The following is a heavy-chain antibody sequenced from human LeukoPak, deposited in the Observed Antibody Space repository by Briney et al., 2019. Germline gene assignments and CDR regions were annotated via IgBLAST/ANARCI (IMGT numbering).Heavy chain of an antibody. J-gene: IGHJ4*02. Sequence: ASVKVSCKASGYTFTSYGISWVRQAPGQGLEWMGWISAYNGNTNYAQKLQGRVTMTTDTSTSTAYMELSSLRSEDTAVYYCARDTFSRAGYSFDYWGQGTLVTVSS. D-gene: IGHD3-16*01. V-gene: IGHV1-18*01. CDR1: GYTFTSYG. CDR2: ISAYNGNT. CDR3: ARDTFSRAGYSFDY.